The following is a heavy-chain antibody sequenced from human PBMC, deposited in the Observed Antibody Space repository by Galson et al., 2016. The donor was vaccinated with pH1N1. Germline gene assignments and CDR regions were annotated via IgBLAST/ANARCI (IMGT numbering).Heavy chain of an antibody. D-gene: IGHD1-7*01. V-gene: IGHV3-23*01. Sequence: SLRLSCAASGFTFGDYAMRWVRQAPGKGLEYVSSISTSSGTTYYGDSVRGRFTISRDNSKNTVYLQMNSLRAEDTALYYCTKARVGNYYFDYWGQGSLVTVSS. CDR3: TKARVGNYYFDY. CDR1: GFTFGDYA. CDR2: ISTSSGTT. J-gene: IGHJ4*02.